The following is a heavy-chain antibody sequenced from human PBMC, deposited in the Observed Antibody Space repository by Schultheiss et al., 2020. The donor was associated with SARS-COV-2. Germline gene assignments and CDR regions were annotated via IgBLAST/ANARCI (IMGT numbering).Heavy chain of an antibody. CDR2: IYYSGNS. D-gene: IGHD3/OR15-3a*01. CDR3: ARAGRGTSTYDFSYFDY. J-gene: IGHJ4*02. CDR1: GGSISSGVNY. V-gene: IGHV4-31*03. Sequence: SETLSLTCTVSGGSISSGVNYWSWIRQHPGKGLEWIGYIYYSGNSYYNPPLKSRVTMSVDTSENQFSLRLSSVTAADTAVYHCARAGRGTSTYDFSYFDYWGQGTLVTVSS.